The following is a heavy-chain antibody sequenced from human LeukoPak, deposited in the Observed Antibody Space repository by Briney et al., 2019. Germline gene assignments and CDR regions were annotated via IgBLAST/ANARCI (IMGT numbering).Heavy chain of an antibody. J-gene: IGHJ3*02. CDR2: IYTSGST. Sequence: SETLSLTCTVSGGSSSSYYWSWIRQPAGKGLEWIGRIYTSGSTNYNPSLKSRVTMSVDTSKNQFSLKLSSVTATDTAVYYCARSEYSYGADAFDIWGQGTMVTVSS. CDR3: ARSEYSYGADAFDI. CDR1: GGSSSSYY. D-gene: IGHD5-18*01. V-gene: IGHV4-4*07.